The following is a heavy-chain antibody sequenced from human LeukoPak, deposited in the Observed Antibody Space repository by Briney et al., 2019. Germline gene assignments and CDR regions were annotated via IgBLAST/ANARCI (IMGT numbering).Heavy chain of an antibody. CDR2: FYSSGSA. CDR1: GGSISGSY. CDR3: ARYKLTSGGLDF. V-gene: IGHV4-59*01. D-gene: IGHD3-10*01. J-gene: IGHJ4*02. Sequence: PPETLPLTCTVSGGSISGSYWSWIRQPPGKGLEWIGYFYSSGSARYNPSLQNRVTISVDTSENQFSLKLSSVTAADTAVYYCARYKLTSGGLDFWGQGILVTVSS.